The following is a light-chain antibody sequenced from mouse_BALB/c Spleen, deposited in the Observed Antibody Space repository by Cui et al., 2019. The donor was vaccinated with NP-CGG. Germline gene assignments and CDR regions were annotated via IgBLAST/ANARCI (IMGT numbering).Light chain of an antibody. CDR3: ALWYSNHWV. CDR1: TGAVITSNY. Sequence: QAVVSQESVLTTSPGQTVTLTCRSSTGAVITSNYANWVQEKPDHLFTGLIGGTNNRAPGVPARFSGSLIGDKAALTITGAQTEDEAIYFCALWYSNHWVFGGGTKLTDL. V-gene: IGLV1*01. CDR2: GTN. J-gene: IGLJ1*01.